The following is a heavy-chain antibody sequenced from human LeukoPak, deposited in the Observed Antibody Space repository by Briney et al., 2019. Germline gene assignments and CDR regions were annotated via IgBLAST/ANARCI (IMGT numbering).Heavy chain of an antibody. D-gene: IGHD1-26*01. J-gene: IGHJ4*02. CDR1: GGSISSPCYY. CDR2: IYYSGST. Sequence: SETLSLTCTVSGGSISSPCYYWGWIRQPPGKGLEWIGSIYYSGSTDYNPPLKPRVTISLDTSRNQFSLRLSSVTAADTAVYYCARKERSGSCYEPVYWGQGALVIVSS. V-gene: IGHV4-39*07. CDR3: ARKERSGSCYEPVY.